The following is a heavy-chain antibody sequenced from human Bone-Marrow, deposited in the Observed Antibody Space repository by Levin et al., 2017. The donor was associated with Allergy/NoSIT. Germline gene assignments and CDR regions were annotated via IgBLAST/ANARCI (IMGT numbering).Heavy chain of an antibody. V-gene: IGHV3-11*01. Sequence: GGSLRLSCAASGFTFSDYYMSWIRQAPGKGLEWVSYITNSGTTIYNADSVKGRFTISRDNAKNSLYLQMNSLRAEDTAVYFCARDMNKAYYYYGLDVWGQGTTVTVSS. CDR3: ARDMNKAYYYYGLDV. CDR1: GFTFSDYY. D-gene: IGHD1/OR15-1a*01. CDR2: ITNSGTTI. J-gene: IGHJ6*02.